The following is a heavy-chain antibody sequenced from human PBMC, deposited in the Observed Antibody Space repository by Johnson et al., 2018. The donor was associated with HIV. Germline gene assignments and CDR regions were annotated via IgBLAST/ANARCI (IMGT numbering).Heavy chain of an antibody. CDR3: AKDNRKRTRGSDAFDI. CDR2: ISYDGNNK. D-gene: IGHD2-15*01. J-gene: IGHJ3*02. CDR1: GFTVSSNY. Sequence: QVQLVESGGGLVQPGGSLRLSCAASGFTVSSNYMSWVRQAPGKGLEWVAVISYDGNNKYYADSVKGRVTISRDNSKNTLYLQMNSLRAEDTAMYYCAKDNRKRTRGSDAFDIWGQGTRVTVAS. V-gene: IGHV3-30*18.